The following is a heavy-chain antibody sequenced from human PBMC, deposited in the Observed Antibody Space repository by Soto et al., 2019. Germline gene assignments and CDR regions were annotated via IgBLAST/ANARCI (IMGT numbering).Heavy chain of an antibody. Sequence: GGSLRLSCAASGFTFSDYYMSWIRQAPGKGLEWVSYISSSGSTIYYADSVKGRFTISRDNAKNSLYLQMNSLRAEDTAVYYCARERYQLQYGSLDYYYMDVWGKGTTVTVSS. D-gene: IGHD2-2*02. V-gene: IGHV3-11*01. J-gene: IGHJ6*03. CDR1: GFTFSDYY. CDR3: ARERYQLQYGSLDYYYMDV. CDR2: ISSSGSTI.